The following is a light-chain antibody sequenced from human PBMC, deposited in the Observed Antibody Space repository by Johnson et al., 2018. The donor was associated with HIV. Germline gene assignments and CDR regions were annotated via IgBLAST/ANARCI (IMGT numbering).Light chain of an antibody. CDR3: GTWDSRLSAFYV. V-gene: IGLV1-51*02. CDR1: SSNIGNNY. Sequence: QSVLTQSPSVSAAPGQKVTISCSGSSSNIGNNYVSWFQQLPGTAPKLLIYETYKRPSGIPDRFSGSKSGTSATLGITGLQTGDEADYYCGTWDSRLSAFYVFVTGTRVPVL. J-gene: IGLJ1*01. CDR2: ETY.